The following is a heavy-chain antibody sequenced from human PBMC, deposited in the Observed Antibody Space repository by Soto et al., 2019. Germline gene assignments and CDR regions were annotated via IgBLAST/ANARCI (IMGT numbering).Heavy chain of an antibody. D-gene: IGHD3-22*01. CDR1: GYTFTSHE. J-gene: IGHJ1*01. CDR3: ARGRMAYDSSVYPVIQH. Sequence: QVQLVQSGAEVKKPGASVKVSCKTSGYTFTSHEINWVRQATGQGLEWMGWMNPDSGNTASAQKFQGRVTMTRDTSINTAYMELSSLRTEDTAVYYCARGRMAYDSSVYPVIQHWGQGTLVTISS. V-gene: IGHV1-8*01. CDR2: MNPDSGNT.